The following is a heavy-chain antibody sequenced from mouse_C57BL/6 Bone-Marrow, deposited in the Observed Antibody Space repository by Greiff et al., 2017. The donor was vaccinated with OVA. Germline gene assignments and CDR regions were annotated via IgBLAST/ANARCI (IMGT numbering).Heavy chain of an antibody. V-gene: IGHV1-26*01. J-gene: IGHJ2*01. CDR2: INPNNGGT. CDR3: AFYYDYDVGY. Sequence: EVKLQQSGPELVKPGASVKISCKASGYTFTDYYMNWVKQSHGKSLEWIGDINPNNGGTSYNQKFKGKATLTVDKSSSTAYMELRSLTSEDSAVYYCAFYYDYDVGYWGQGTTLTVSS. D-gene: IGHD2-4*01. CDR1: GYTFTDYY.